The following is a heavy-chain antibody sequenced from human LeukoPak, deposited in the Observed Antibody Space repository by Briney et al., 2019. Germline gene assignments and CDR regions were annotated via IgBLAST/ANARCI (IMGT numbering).Heavy chain of an antibody. CDR2: INHSGST. CDR3: ARDEYSYGGRTHPYFFDY. J-gene: IGHJ4*02. CDR1: GGSFSGYY. Sequence: PSETLSLTCAVYGGSFSGYYWSWIRQPPGKGLEWIGEINHSGSTNYNPSLKSRVTISVDTSKNQFSLKLSSVTAADTAVYYCARDEYSYGGRTHPYFFDYWGRGNLVTVSS. D-gene: IGHD5-18*01. V-gene: IGHV4-34*01.